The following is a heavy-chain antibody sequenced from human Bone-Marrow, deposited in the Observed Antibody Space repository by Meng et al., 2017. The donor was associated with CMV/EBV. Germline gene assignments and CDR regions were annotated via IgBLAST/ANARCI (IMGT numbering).Heavy chain of an antibody. CDR3: ARLGYYDFWSGYFSGMDV. CDR1: GFSFSDYY. Sequence: GESLKISCAASGFSFSDYYMSWIRQAPGEGLEWLSHISNIESTIFYGDSVKGRFTISRDNAKNSLYLQMNSLRAEDTAVYYCARLGYYDFWSGYFSGMDVWGQGTTVTVSS. D-gene: IGHD3-3*01. CDR2: ISNIESTI. V-gene: IGHV3-11*04. J-gene: IGHJ6*02.